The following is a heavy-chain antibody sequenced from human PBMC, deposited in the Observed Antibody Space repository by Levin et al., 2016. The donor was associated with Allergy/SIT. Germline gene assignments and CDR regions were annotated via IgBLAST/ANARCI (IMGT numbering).Heavy chain of an antibody. J-gene: IGHJ4*02. Sequence: SETLSLTCAVYGGSFSGYYWSWIRQPPGKGLEWIGEINHSGSTYYNPSLKSRVTISVDTSKNQFSLKLSSVTAADTAVYYCARASITMVRGVIGAPDYWGQGTLVTVSS. D-gene: IGHD3-10*01. CDR1: GGSFSGYY. V-gene: IGHV4-34*09. CDR3: ARASITMVRGVIGAPDY. CDR2: INHSGST.